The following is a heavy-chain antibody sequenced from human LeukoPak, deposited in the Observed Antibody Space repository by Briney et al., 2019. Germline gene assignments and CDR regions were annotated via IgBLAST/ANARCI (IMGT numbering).Heavy chain of an antibody. CDR1: GFTFSNYG. Sequence: AGGSLRLSCAASGFTFSNYGIHWVRQAPGKGLEWVAFIRYDGSNRYYADSVKGRFTISRDNSKNTLYLQMNSLRVEDTARYYCAKDVVGATNIDYWGRETLVTVSS. V-gene: IGHV3-30*02. D-gene: IGHD1-26*01. CDR3: AKDVVGATNIDY. CDR2: IRYDGSNR. J-gene: IGHJ4*02.